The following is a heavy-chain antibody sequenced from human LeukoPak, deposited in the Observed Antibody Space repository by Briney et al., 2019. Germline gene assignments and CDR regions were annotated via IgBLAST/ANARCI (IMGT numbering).Heavy chain of an antibody. CDR2: VTASSTAI. Sequence: GGSLRLSCAASGFTFNTYTMNWVRQAPGKGLEWVSSVTASSTAIYSADSVKGRFTISRDNAKNSMYLQMHSLRAEDTAVYYCARTGDYDFWSDYHFYYYYYMDVWGKGTTVTVSS. CDR3: ARTGDYDFWSDYHFYYYYYMDV. J-gene: IGHJ6*03. V-gene: IGHV3-21*01. CDR1: GFTFNTYT. D-gene: IGHD3-3*01.